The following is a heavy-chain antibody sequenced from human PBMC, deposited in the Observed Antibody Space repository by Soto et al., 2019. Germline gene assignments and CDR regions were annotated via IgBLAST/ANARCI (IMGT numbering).Heavy chain of an antibody. CDR1: GGSMSGYY. CDR3: ARSIAVPSSHIDH. V-gene: IGHV4-59*01. J-gene: IGHJ4*02. D-gene: IGHD6-6*01. Sequence: SETLSLTCRVSGGSMSGYYWSWIRQAPGKGLEWIGYVYYTGSTNYNPSLQSRVTISVDTSNKQFSLSLRLVTAADTAVYFCARSIAVPSSHIDHWGQGIRVTVSS. CDR2: VYYTGST.